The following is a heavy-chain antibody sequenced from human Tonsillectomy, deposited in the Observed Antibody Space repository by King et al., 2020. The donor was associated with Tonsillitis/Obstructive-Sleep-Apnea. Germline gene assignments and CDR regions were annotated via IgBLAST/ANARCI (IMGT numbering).Heavy chain of an antibody. CDR3: AKGIAVAPDAFDI. V-gene: IGHV3-23*04. CDR1: GCTFCSYA. Sequence: EVQLVESGGGLVHPGGSLRLSWAAFGCTFCSYAMSWVRQAPGKGLEWVSAISGSVGSAYYADSVKGRLPISRDNSKNTLYLQMNSLRAEDTAVYYCAKGIAVAPDAFDIWGQGTMVTVSS. D-gene: IGHD6-19*01. J-gene: IGHJ3*02. CDR2: ISGSVGSA.